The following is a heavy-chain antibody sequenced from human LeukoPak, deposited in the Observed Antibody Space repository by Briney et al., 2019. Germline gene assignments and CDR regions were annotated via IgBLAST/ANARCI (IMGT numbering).Heavy chain of an antibody. Sequence: SETLSLTCTVSGVSISSSSYYWGWICQPPGKGLEWIGSIYYSGSTYYNPSLKSRVTISVDTSKNQFSLKLSSVTAADTAVYYCARQRYSGSYFVDYWGQGTLVTVSS. V-gene: IGHV4-39*01. D-gene: IGHD1-26*01. CDR3: ARQRYSGSYFVDY. CDR2: IYYSGST. CDR1: GVSISSSSYY. J-gene: IGHJ4*02.